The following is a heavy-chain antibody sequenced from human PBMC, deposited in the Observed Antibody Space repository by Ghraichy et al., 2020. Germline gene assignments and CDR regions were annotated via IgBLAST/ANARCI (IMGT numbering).Heavy chain of an antibody. J-gene: IGHJ6*02. D-gene: IGHD3-16*01. Sequence: ASVKVSCKASGYTFTSYGINWVRQAPGQGLEWMGWITTYNGNTKYAQKLQDRVTMTTDASTSTAYMELRSLRSDDTAVYYCAREGGLYGMDVWGQGTTVTVSS. CDR2: ITTYNGNT. CDR1: GYTFTSYG. CDR3: AREGGLYGMDV. V-gene: IGHV1-18*01.